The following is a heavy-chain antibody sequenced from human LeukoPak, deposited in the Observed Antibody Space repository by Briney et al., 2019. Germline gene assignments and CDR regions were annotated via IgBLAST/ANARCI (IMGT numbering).Heavy chain of an antibody. V-gene: IGHV4-4*07. CDR1: GGSISSYY. D-gene: IGHD6-19*01. CDR3: ARLHLVSSGWYPMADS. Sequence: NPSETLSLTCTVSGGSISSYYWSWIRQPAGKGLEWIGRIYTSGSTNYNPSLKSRVTMSVDTSKNQFSLKLSSVTAADTAVYYCARLHLVSSGWYPMADSWGQGTLVTVSS. CDR2: IYTSGST. J-gene: IGHJ4*02.